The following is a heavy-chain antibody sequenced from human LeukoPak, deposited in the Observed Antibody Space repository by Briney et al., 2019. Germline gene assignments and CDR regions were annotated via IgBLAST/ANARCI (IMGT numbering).Heavy chain of an antibody. CDR1: GYTFTSYD. Sequence: ASVKVSCKASGYTFTSYDINWVRQATGQGLEWMGWMNPNSGNTGYAQKFQGRVTMTRNTSISTAYMELSSLRSEDTAVYYCAVEMATIRGDAFDIWAKGQWSPSLQ. CDR2: MNPNSGNT. D-gene: IGHD5-24*01. J-gene: IGHJ3*02. CDR3: AVEMATIRGDAFDI. V-gene: IGHV1-8*01.